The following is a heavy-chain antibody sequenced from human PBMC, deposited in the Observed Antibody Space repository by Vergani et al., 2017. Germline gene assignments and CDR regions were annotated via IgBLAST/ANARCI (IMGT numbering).Heavy chain of an antibody. CDR2: ITPGGST. CDR1: GYTFTNHH. D-gene: IGHD3-10*01. J-gene: IGHJ4*02. CDR3: ARTSSISGSYYNGEWDY. Sequence: QLVQSGTEVKKLGASVKHACRISGYTFTNHHLHWVRQAPGQGLEWMGIITPGGSTDYGPKFQGRATMTRDTSTRTVYIDLTGLRSDDTAMYYCARTSSISGSYYNGEWDYWGQGTLFVVSS. V-gene: IGHV1-46*03.